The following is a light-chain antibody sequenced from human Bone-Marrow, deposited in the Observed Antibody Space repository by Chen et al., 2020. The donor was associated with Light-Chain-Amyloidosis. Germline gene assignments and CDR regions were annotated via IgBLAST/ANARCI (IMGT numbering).Light chain of an antibody. J-gene: IGKJ3*01. CDR1: QSISSY. Sequence: DIQMPQPPSSLSASVGDRVTITCRASQSISSYLNWYQQKPGKAPKLLIYAASSLQSGVPSRFSGSGSGTDFTLTISSLQPEDFATYYCQQTYSIPFTFGPGTKVDIK. CDR3: QQTYSIPFT. V-gene: IGKV1-39*01. CDR2: AAS.